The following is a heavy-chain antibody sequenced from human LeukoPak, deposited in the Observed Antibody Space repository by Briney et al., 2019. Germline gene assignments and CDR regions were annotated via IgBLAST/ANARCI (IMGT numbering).Heavy chain of an antibody. V-gene: IGHV3-30*18. J-gene: IGHJ4*02. Sequence: GGSLRLSCAASGFTFSSYGMHWVRQAPGKGLEWVAVISYDGSNKYYADSVKGRFTISRDNSKNTLYLQMNSLRAEDTAVYYCAKAYARLAVAGTGLDYWGQGTLVTVSS. D-gene: IGHD6-19*01. CDR3: AKAYARLAVAGTGLDY. CDR1: GFTFSSYG. CDR2: ISYDGSNK.